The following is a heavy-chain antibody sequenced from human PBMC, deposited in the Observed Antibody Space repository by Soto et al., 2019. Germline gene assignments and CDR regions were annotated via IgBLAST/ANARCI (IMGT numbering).Heavy chain of an antibody. V-gene: IGHV4-39*01. J-gene: IGHJ3*02. D-gene: IGHD3-10*01. CDR1: GCSISSSSYY. CDR3: ARALWFGELLPAFDI. CDR2: IYYSGST. Sequence: PSETLSLTCPFSGCSISSSSYYWGWIRQPPGKGLEWIGSIYYSGSTYYNPSLKSRVTISVDTSKNQFSLKLSSVTAADTAVYYCARALWFGELLPAFDIWGQGTMVTVSS.